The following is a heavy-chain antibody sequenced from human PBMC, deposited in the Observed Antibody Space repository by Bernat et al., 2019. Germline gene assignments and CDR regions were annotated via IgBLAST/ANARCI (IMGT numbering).Heavy chain of an antibody. Sequence: QVQLVESGGGVVQPGRSLRLSCAASGFTFSSYGMHWVRQAPGKGLGWVAVISYDGSNKYYADSVKGRFTISRDNSKNTLYLQMNSLRAEDTAVYYCATELLVNFDWFDAFDIWGQGTMVTVSS. CDR2: ISYDGSNK. D-gene: IGHD3-9*01. J-gene: IGHJ3*02. CDR1: GFTFSSYG. CDR3: ATELLVNFDWFDAFDI. V-gene: IGHV3-30*19.